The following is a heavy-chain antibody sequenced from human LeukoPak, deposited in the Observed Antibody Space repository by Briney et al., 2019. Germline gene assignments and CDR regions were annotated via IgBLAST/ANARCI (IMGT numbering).Heavy chain of an antibody. V-gene: IGHV1-69*04. CDR2: IIPILGIA. D-gene: IGHD2-2*01. CDR1: GGTFSSYA. J-gene: IGHJ3*02. Sequence: SVKVSCEASGGTFSSYAISWVRQAPGQGLEWMGRIIPILGIANYAQKFQGRVTITADKSTSTAYMELSSPRSEDTAVYYCARDRDIVVVPAAEGLGAFDIWGQGTMVTVSS. CDR3: ARDRDIVVVPAAEGLGAFDI.